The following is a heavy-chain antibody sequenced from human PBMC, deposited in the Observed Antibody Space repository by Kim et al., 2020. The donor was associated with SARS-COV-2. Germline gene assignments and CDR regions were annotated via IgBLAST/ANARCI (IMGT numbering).Heavy chain of an antibody. CDR3: ATALFYDFWSGALALYGMDV. CDR1: GYTLTELS. J-gene: IGHJ6*02. V-gene: IGHV1-24*01. CDR2: FDPEDGET. Sequence: ASVKVSCKVSGYTLTELSMHWVRQAPGKGLEWMGGFDPEDGETIYAQKFQGRVTMTEDTSTDTAYMELSSLRSEDTAVYYCATALFYDFWSGALALYGMDVWGQGTMVTVSS. D-gene: IGHD3-3*01.